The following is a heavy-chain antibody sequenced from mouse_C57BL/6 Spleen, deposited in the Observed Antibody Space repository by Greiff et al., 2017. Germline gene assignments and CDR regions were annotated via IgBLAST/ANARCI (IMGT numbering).Heavy chain of an antibody. CDR2: IDPSDSET. CDR1: GYTFTSYW. D-gene: IGHD1-1*02. V-gene: IGHV1-52*01. Sequence: QVQLQQPGAELVRPGSSVKLSCKASGYTFTSYWMHWVKQRPIQGLEWIGNIDPSDSETHYNQKFKDKATLTVDKSSSTAYMQLSSLTSEDSAVYYCARTRGGSPFAYWGQGTLVTVSA. J-gene: IGHJ3*01. CDR3: ARTRGGSPFAY.